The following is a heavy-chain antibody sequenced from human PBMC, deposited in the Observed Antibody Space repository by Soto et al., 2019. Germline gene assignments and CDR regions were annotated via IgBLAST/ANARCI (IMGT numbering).Heavy chain of an antibody. CDR1: GYTFTSYG. CDR3: ARGRYGDY. V-gene: IGHV1-18*01. D-gene: IGHD1-1*01. CDR2: ISAHNGNT. J-gene: IGHJ4*02. Sequence: QVHLVQCGAEVKKPGASVMVSCKASGYTFTSYGITWVRQAPGQGLEWMGWISAHNGNTDYAQKLQGRVIVTRDTSTSTAYMELRSLRSDDTAVYYCARGRYGDYWGQGALVTVSS.